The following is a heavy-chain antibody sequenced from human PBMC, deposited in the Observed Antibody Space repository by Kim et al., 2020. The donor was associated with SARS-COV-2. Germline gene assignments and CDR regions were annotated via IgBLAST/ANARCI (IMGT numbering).Heavy chain of an antibody. D-gene: IGHD6-13*01. Sequence: SETLSLTCTVSGGSISSSSYYWGWIRQPPGKGLEWIGSIYYSGSTYYNPSLKSRVTISVDTSKNQFSLKLSSVTAADTAVYYCARHWSLAAAEPFDYWGQGTLVTVSS. J-gene: IGHJ4*02. V-gene: IGHV4-39*01. CDR2: IYYSGST. CDR3: ARHWSLAAAEPFDY. CDR1: GGSISSSSYY.